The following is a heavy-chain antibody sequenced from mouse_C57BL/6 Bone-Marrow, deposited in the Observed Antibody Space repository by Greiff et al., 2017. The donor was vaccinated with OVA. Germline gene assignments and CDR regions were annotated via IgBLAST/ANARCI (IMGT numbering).Heavy chain of an antibody. Sequence: VQLQQPGAELVRPGSSVKLSCKASGYTFTSYWMDWVKQRPGQGLEWIGNIYPSDSETHYTQKFKDKATLTVDKSSSTAYMQLSSLTSEDSAVYYCARRTAQAYYCDYWGQGTTLTVSS. V-gene: IGHV1-61*01. D-gene: IGHD3-2*02. CDR3: ARRTAQAYYCDY. CDR1: GYTFTSYW. J-gene: IGHJ2*01. CDR2: IYPSDSET.